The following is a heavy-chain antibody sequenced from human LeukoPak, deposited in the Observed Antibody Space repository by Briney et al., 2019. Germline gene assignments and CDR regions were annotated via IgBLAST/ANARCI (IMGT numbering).Heavy chain of an antibody. CDR3: AKDRPNYYGSNGHYYRRDGDY. CDR2: ITSSGDGT. V-gene: IGHV3-23*01. CDR1: GFTFGDYA. D-gene: IGHD3-22*01. J-gene: IGHJ4*02. Sequence: GGSLRLSCTASGFTFGDYAMSWVRQAPGKGLQWVSSITSSGDGTYYADSVKGRLTISRDNSENKLYLQMNSLRVEDTAVYFCAKDRPNYYGSNGHYYRRDGDYWGQGTLVTVSS.